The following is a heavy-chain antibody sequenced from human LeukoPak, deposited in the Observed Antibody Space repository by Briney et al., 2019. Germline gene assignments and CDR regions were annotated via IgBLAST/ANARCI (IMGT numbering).Heavy chain of an antibody. CDR2: IYSGGST. CDR3: ARDPGGPHTVKWDAFDI. V-gene: IGHV3-53*01. J-gene: IGHJ3*02. Sequence: GGSLRLSCAASGFTVSSNYMSWVRQAPGKGLEWVSVIYSGGSTYYADSVKGRFTTSRDNSKNTLYLQMNSLRAEDTAVYYCARDPGGPHTVKWDAFDIWGQGTMVTVSS. CDR1: GFTVSSNY. D-gene: IGHD2-2*02.